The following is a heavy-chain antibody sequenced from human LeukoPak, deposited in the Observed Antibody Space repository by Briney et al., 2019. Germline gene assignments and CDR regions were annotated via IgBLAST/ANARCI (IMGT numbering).Heavy chain of an antibody. Sequence: PGRSLRLSCAASGFTFSSYAMHWVRQAPGKGLEWVSYISSSSSTIYYADSVKGRFTISRDNAKNSLYLQMNSLRAEDTAVYYCARAGTRVFDYWGQGTLVTVSS. CDR2: ISSSSSTI. V-gene: IGHV3-48*04. J-gene: IGHJ4*02. CDR3: ARAGTRVFDY. CDR1: GFTFSSYA. D-gene: IGHD4-11*01.